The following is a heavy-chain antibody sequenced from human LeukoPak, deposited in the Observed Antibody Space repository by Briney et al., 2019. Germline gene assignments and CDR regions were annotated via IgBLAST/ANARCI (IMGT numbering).Heavy chain of an antibody. CDR2: ISHSGST. D-gene: IGHD2-2*02. Sequence: SETLSLTCAVYGGSFSGYYWTWIRQPPGKGLEWIGEISHSGSTNYNPSLKSRVTISVDTSKNQFSLKLSSVTAADTAVYYCAREGYTANDAFDIWGQGTMVTVSS. V-gene: IGHV4-34*01. CDR1: GGSFSGYY. CDR3: AREGYTANDAFDI. J-gene: IGHJ3*02.